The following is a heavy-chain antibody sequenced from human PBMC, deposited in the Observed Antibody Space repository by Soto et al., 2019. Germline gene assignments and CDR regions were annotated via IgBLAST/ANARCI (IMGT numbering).Heavy chain of an antibody. Sequence: QVQLVQSGAEVKKPGASVKVSCKASGYTFTNYGISWVRQAPGQGLEWMGWLSAYNGNTNYAQKLQSRATMTTDTSTSTAYMALMRLRSADTAVYYCARDRGSYALYYCGQGTLLSVSS. CDR2: LSAYNGNT. CDR1: GYTFTNYG. CDR3: ARDRGSYALYY. D-gene: IGHD1-26*01. J-gene: IGHJ4*02. V-gene: IGHV1-18*01.